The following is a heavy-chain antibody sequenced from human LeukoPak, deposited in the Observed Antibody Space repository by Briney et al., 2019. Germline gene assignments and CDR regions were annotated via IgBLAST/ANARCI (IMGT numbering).Heavy chain of an antibody. V-gene: IGHV4-39*01. CDR2: IYYSGST. CDR3: ARLCDTTGCYAGCDY. J-gene: IGHJ4*02. Sequence: SETLSLTCIVSGGSISSSGYYWGWIRQPPGKGLEWIGSIYYSGSTYYNPSLKSRVTISVDRSKNQFSLKLSSVTAADTAVYYCARLCDTTGCYAGCDYWGQGTLVTVSS. CDR1: GGSISSSGYY. D-gene: IGHD2-2*01.